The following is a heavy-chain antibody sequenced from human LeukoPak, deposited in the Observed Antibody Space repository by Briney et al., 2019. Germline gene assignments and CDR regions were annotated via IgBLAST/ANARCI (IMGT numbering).Heavy chain of an antibody. D-gene: IGHD3-10*01. V-gene: IGHV3-33*01. J-gene: IGHJ4*02. CDR3: ARDGSRGSGTLPY. CDR1: GFTFSDYG. CDR2: IWYDGSNE. Sequence: GTSQRLSCAASGFTFSDYGMHWVRQAPGKGLEWVAVIWYDGSNEYYADSVKGRLTISRDNSKNTLYLQMNSLRAEDAAVYYCARDGSRGSGTLPYWGQGTLVTVSS.